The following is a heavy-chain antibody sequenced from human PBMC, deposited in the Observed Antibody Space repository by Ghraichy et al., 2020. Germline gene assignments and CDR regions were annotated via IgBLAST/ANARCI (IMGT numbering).Heavy chain of an antibody. D-gene: IGHD4-17*01. V-gene: IGHV4-34*01. Sequence: SQTLSLTCAVYGGSFSGYYWSWIRQPPGKGLEWIGEINHSGSTNYNPSLKSRVTISVDTSKNQFSLKLSSVTAADTAVYYCARERPYYGDYLWGLGTLVTVSS. J-gene: IGHJ4*02. CDR3: ARERPYYGDYL. CDR1: GGSFSGYY. CDR2: INHSGST.